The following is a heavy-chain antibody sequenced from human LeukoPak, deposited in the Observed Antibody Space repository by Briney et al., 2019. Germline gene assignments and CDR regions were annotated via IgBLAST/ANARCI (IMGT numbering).Heavy chain of an antibody. Sequence: PGGSLRLSCAASGFTFSSYAMHWVRQAPGKGLEWVAVISYDGSNKYYADSVKGRFTISRDNAKNSLYLQMNSLRAEDTALYYCARDGGSSSYYYYYMDVWGKGTTVTVSS. J-gene: IGHJ6*03. CDR2: ISYDGSNK. CDR1: GFTFSSYA. CDR3: ARDGGSSSYYYYYMDV. D-gene: IGHD6-6*01. V-gene: IGHV3-30*04.